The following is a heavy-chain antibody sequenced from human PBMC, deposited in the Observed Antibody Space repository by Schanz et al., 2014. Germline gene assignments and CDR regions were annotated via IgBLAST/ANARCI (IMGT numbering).Heavy chain of an antibody. J-gene: IGHJ4*02. Sequence: EVQLVESGGGLVQPGGSLRLSCSASGFTFSSYSMYWVRQAPGRGLEWVSGITRQGTTYYADFVKGRFSISRDLSSNTLYLQMNSLRADDSAIYYCAKDHPSSGWPAFDVWGQGTQVTVSS. V-gene: IGHV3-23*04. D-gene: IGHD6-19*01. CDR1: GFTFSSYS. CDR2: ITRQGTT. CDR3: AKDHPSSGWPAFDV.